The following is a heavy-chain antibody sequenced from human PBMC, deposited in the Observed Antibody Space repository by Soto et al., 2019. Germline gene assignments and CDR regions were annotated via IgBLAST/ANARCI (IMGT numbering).Heavy chain of an antibody. CDR3: ATGGYYYGR. Sequence: EVQLVESGGGLVQPGGSLRLSCAASGFTFSNYWMTWVRQAPGKGLEWVANIKEDGSEKNYVDTVKGRFTISRDNAKNSLEVQVNCLRGEDTAVDFCATGGYYYGRGGQGTVVTVSS. V-gene: IGHV3-7*01. J-gene: IGHJ4*02. CDR2: IKEDGSEK. CDR1: GFTFSNYW. D-gene: IGHD3-10*01.